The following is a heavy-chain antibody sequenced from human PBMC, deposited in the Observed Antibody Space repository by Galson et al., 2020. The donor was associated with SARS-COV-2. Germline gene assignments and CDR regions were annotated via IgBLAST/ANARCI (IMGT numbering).Heavy chain of an antibody. CDR2: IYHSGST. V-gene: IGHV4-4*02. CDR3: ARGPLGNYYDSSPRRAFDI. D-gene: IGHD3-22*01. Sequence: SQTLSLTCAVSGGSISSSNWWSWVRQPPGKGLEWIGEIYHSGSTNYNPSLKSRVTISVDKSKNQFSLKLSSVTAADTAVYYCARGPLGNYYDSSPRRAFDIWGQGTMVTVSS. CDR1: GGSISSSNW. J-gene: IGHJ3*02.